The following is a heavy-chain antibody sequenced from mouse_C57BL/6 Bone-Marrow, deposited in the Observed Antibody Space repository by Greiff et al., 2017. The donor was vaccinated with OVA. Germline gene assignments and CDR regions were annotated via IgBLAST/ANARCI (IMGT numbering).Heavy chain of an antibody. V-gene: IGHV14-3*01. Sequence: VHVKQSVAELVRPGDSVKLSCTASGFNITNTYMHWVKQRPEQGLGWIGRIDPSYGNTKYAPKFQGKATITADTSSNTAYLQLSSLTSEDTAIYYSASSPHYYSSPWCAYWGQGTLVTVSA. D-gene: IGHD1-1*01. J-gene: IGHJ3*01. CDR1: GFNITNTY. CDR3: ASSPHYYSSPWCAY. CDR2: IDPSYGNT.